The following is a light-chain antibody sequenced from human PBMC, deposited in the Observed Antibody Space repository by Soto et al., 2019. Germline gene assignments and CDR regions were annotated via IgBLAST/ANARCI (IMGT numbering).Light chain of an antibody. CDR2: SNN. CDR1: SSNIGSNS. CDR3: AAWDDSLNGAV. J-gene: IGLJ7*01. V-gene: IGLV1-44*01. Sequence: QAVVTQPPSASGTPGQRVTISCSGSSSNIGSNSVNWFQQLPGTAPKLLIYSNNQRPSGVPDRISGSKSGTSASLAISGLQSEDEADYYCAAWDDSLNGAVFGGGTQLTVL.